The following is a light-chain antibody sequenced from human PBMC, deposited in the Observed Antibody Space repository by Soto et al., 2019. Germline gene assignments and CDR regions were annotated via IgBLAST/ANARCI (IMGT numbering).Light chain of an antibody. J-gene: IGKJ3*01. Sequence: DIQMTQSPSSLSASVGDRVTITCRASQGISIYLAWYQQKPGKVPKLLISAASTLQSGVPSRFSGSGSGTDFTLTISSLQPEDVATYYCQKYKSAPPAFGPGTKGDIK. CDR2: AAS. V-gene: IGKV1-27*01. CDR1: QGISIY. CDR3: QKYKSAPPA.